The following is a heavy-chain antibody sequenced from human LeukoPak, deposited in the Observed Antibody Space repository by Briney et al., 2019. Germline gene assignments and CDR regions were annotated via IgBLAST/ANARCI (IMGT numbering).Heavy chain of an antibody. V-gene: IGHV4-61*01. D-gene: IGHD6-6*01. CDR1: GGSIRSSSYY. CDR3: AKYPSEYSSSYGMDV. J-gene: IGHJ6*02. Sequence: PSETLSLTCTVSGGSIRSSSYYWSWVRQPPGKGLEWIGYIYDSGRTNYNPSLKSRATISVDTSKNQVSLKVSSVTVADTAVYFCAKYPSEYSSSYGMDVWGQGTTVTVSS. CDR2: IYDSGRT.